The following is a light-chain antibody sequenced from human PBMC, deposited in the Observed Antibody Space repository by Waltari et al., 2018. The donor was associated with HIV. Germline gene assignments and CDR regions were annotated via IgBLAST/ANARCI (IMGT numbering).Light chain of an antibody. CDR3: AAWDDSLSGNWV. Sequence: QSVLTQPPSASGTPGQRVTISCSGSSSNIVSNYVYWYQQLPGTAPKLPIYRNNQRPSGVPDRFSGSKSGTSASLAISGLRSEDEADYYCAAWDDSLSGNWVFGGGTKLTVL. V-gene: IGLV1-47*01. CDR2: RNN. CDR1: SSNIVSNY. J-gene: IGLJ3*02.